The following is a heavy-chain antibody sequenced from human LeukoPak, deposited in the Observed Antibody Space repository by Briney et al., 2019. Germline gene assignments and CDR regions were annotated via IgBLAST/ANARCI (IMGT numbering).Heavy chain of an antibody. CDR3: ASSGYSGYDYYFDY. CDR2: IYYSGST. CDR1: GGSIRSSYYY. J-gene: IGHJ4*02. Sequence: SETLFLSCTVSGGSIRSSYYYWSCIRQPPGKGLEWIGYIYYSGSTNYNPSLKSRVTISVDTSKNQFSLNLSSVTAADTAVYYCASSGYSGYDYYFDYWGQGTLVTVSS. D-gene: IGHD5-12*01. V-gene: IGHV4-61*01.